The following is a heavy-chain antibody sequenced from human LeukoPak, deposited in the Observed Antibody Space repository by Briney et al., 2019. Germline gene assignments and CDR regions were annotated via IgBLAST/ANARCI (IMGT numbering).Heavy chain of an antibody. J-gene: IGHJ4*02. D-gene: IGHD3-10*01. Sequence: GGSLRLSCAASRFTFSSYSMNWVRQAPGKGLEWVSSISSSGSYIYYADSVKGRFTISRDNAKNSLYLQMNSLRAEDTAVYYCAKGARWGSGGKGYFDYWGQGTLVTVSS. CDR2: ISSSGSYI. V-gene: IGHV3-21*04. CDR1: RFTFSSYS. CDR3: AKGARWGSGGKGYFDY.